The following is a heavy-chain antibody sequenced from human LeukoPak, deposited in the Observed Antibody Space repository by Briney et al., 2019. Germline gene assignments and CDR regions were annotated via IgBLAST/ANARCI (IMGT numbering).Heavy chain of an antibody. D-gene: IGHD4-23*01. CDR1: GYTFTGYY. Sequence: ASVKVSCKASGYTFTGYYMHWVRQAPGQGLEWMAWINPNSGGTNYAQKLQGWVTMTRDTSISTAYMELSRLRSDDTAVYYCARGGAGNYYYYGMDVWGQGTTVTVSS. V-gene: IGHV1-2*04. J-gene: IGHJ6*02. CDR2: INPNSGGT. CDR3: ARGGAGNYYYYGMDV.